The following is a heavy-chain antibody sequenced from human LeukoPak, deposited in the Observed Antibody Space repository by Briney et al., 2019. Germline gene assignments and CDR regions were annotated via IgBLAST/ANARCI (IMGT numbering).Heavy chain of an antibody. J-gene: IGHJ6*03. CDR2: ISAYNGNT. Sequence: GASVKVSCKASGYTFTSYGISWVRQAPGQGLEWMGWISAYNGNTNYAQKLQGRVTMTTDTSTSTAYMELRSLRSDDTAVYYCARDVQVGASGLYYYHYMDVWGKGTTVTVSS. CDR1: GYTFTSYG. CDR3: ARDVQVGASGLYYYHYMDV. D-gene: IGHD1-26*01. V-gene: IGHV1-18*01.